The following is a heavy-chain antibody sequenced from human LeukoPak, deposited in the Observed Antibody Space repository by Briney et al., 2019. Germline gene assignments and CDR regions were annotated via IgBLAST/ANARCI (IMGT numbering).Heavy chain of an antibody. D-gene: IGHD4-11*01. CDR3: ARLVAYSNYEGYFDY. V-gene: IGHV4-39*01. J-gene: IGHJ4*02. Sequence: SETLSLTCTVSGGSISSSSYYWGWTRQPPGKGLEWIGSIYYSGSTYYNPSLKSRVTMSVDTSKNQFSLKLSSVTAADTAVYYCARLVAYSNYEGYFDYWGQGTLVTVSS. CDR2: IYYSGST. CDR1: GGSISSSSYY.